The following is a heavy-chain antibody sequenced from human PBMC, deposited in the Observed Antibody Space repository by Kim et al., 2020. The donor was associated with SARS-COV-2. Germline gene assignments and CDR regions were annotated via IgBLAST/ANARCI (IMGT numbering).Heavy chain of an antibody. V-gene: IGHV4-4*07. J-gene: IGHJ6*02. D-gene: IGHD2-2*01. Sequence: SETLSLTCTVSGGSISSYYWSWIRQPAGKGLEWIGRIYTSGSTNYNPSLKSRVTMSVDTSKNQFSLKLSSVTAADTAVYYCARGTRGCSSTSCFQWGTSYYYYYYGMDVWGQGTTVTVSS. CDR2: IYTSGST. CDR1: GGSISSYY. CDR3: ARGTRGCSSTSCFQWGTSYYYYYYGMDV.